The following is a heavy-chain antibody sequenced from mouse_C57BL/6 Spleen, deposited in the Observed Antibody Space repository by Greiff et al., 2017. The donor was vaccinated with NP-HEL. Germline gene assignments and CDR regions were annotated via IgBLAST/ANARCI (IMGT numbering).Heavy chain of an antibody. CDR3: AREGGYDGYYYFDY. J-gene: IGHJ2*01. Sequence: VQLQQSGAELVRPGTSVKVSCKASGYAFTNYLIEWVKQRPGQGLEWIGVINPGSGGTNYNEKFKGKATLTADKSSSTAYMQLSSLTSEDSAVYFCAREGGYDGYYYFDYWGQGTTLTVSS. CDR2: INPGSGGT. V-gene: IGHV1-54*01. D-gene: IGHD2-3*01. CDR1: GYAFTNYL.